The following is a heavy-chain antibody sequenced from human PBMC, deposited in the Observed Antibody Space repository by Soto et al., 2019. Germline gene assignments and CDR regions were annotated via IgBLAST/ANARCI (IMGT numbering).Heavy chain of an antibody. CDR1: GYSISSGYY. CDR3: ARGEYYYGSGNNWFDP. D-gene: IGHD3-10*01. Sequence: PSETLSLTCAVSGYSISSGYYWGWIRQPPGKGLEWIGSIYHSGSTYYNPSLKSRVTISVDTSKNQFSLKLSSVTAADTAVYYCARGEYYYGSGNNWFDPWGQGTLVTVSS. J-gene: IGHJ5*02. CDR2: IYHSGST. V-gene: IGHV4-38-2*01.